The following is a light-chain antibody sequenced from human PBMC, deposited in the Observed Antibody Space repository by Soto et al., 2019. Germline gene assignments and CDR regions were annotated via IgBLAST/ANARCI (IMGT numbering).Light chain of an antibody. CDR2: GAS. CDR1: QSVSNYY. Sequence: EIVLTQSPGTLSLSPGERATLSCRASQSVSNYYLAWYQQKPGQAPRLLIYGASNRATGISDMFSGSWSGTDFTLTISRLEPEGCAVYYWQQYGSSGTFGQGTKVEI. V-gene: IGKV3-20*01. J-gene: IGKJ1*01. CDR3: QQYGSSGT.